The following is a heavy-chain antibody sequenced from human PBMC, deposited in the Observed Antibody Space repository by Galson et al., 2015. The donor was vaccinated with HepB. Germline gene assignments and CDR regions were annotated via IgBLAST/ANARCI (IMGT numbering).Heavy chain of an antibody. CDR1: GYTFTSYG. J-gene: IGHJ3*02. Sequence: SVKVSCKASGYTFTSYGISWVRQAPGQGLEWMGWTSAYNGNTNYAQKLQGRVTMTTDTSTSIAYMELRSLRSDDTAVYYCARDDSLVGATDDAFDIWGQGTMVTVSS. CDR3: ARDDSLVGATDDAFDI. CDR2: TSAYNGNT. V-gene: IGHV1-18*04. D-gene: IGHD1-26*01.